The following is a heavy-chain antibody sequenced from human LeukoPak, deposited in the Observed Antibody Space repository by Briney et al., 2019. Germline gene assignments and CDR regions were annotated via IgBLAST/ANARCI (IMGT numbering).Heavy chain of an antibody. CDR3: AKASGYSSPLDYFDY. CDR2: ISGSGGST. Sequence: GGSLRLSCAASGFTISSYAMSWVRQAPGKGLEWVSGISGSGGSTYYADSVKGRFTISRDNSKNTLFLQMNSLRAEDTAVYYCAKASGYSSPLDYFDYWGQGTLVTVSS. V-gene: IGHV3-23*01. D-gene: IGHD6-13*01. J-gene: IGHJ4*02. CDR1: GFTISSYA.